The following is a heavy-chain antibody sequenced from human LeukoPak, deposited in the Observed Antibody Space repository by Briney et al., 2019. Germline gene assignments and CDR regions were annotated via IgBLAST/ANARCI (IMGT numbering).Heavy chain of an antibody. CDR2: LFTGGGRT. D-gene: IGHD3-22*01. J-gene: IGHJ4*02. Sequence: GGSLRLSCAASGFTFNNYLMSWVRQAPGKGLEWVSVLFTGGGRTLYADSVKGRFTISGDTSRTTLYLQMNGLRAEDTAVYYCAKDPAHYYDSSGYSDYWGQGTLVTVSS. CDR1: GFTFNNYL. CDR3: AKDPAHYYDSSGYSDY. V-gene: IGHV3-23*01.